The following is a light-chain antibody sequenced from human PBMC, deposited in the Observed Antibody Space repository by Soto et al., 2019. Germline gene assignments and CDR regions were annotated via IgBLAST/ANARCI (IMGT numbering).Light chain of an antibody. CDR3: QQYGDSPQT. CDR2: GAS. V-gene: IGKV3-20*01. J-gene: IGKJ1*01. CDR1: QSVSNTY. Sequence: EIVLTQSPGTLSLSPGERATLSCRASQSVSNTYLAWYQQKPGQAPRLLIFGASSRATAIPDRFSGSGFGTDFTLTITRLEPEDFAVYYCQQYGDSPQTFGPGTKVEI.